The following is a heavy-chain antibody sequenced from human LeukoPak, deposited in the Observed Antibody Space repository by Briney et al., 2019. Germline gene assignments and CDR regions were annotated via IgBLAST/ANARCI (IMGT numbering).Heavy chain of an antibody. CDR2: IRYDGSNK. Sequence: GGSLRLSCAASGFTFSSYGMHWVRQAPGRGLEWVAFIRYDGSNKYYADSVKGRFTISRDNAKNSLYLQMNSLRAEDTAVYYCARLGFDSSGYHYYFDSWGQGTLVTVSS. V-gene: IGHV3-30*02. CDR1: GFTFSSYG. J-gene: IGHJ4*02. D-gene: IGHD3-22*01. CDR3: ARLGFDSSGYHYYFDS.